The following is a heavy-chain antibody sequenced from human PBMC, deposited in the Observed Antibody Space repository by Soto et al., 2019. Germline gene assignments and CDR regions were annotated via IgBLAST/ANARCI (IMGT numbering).Heavy chain of an antibody. CDR2: IKSKTDGGTT. D-gene: IGHD2-2*03. V-gene: IGHV3-15*01. CDR1: GFTFSNAW. CDR3: TTVGYCSSTSCPEYFQH. Sequence: LRLSCAASGFTFSNAWMSWVRQAPGKGLEWVGRIKSKTDGGTTDYAAPVKGRFTISRDDSKHMLYLQMNSLKTEDTAVYYCTTVGYCSSTSCPEYFQHWGQGTLVTVSS. J-gene: IGHJ1*01.